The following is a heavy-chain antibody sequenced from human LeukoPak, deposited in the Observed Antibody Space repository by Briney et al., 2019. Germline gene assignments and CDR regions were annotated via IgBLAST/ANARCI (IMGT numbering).Heavy chain of an antibody. V-gene: IGHV4-4*07. Sequence: SETLSLTCTVSGGSISSYYWSWIRQPARKGLEWIGRIYTSGSTNYNPSLKSRVTMSVDTSKNQFSLKLSSVTAADTAVYYCARSYYDYVWGSYPYFDYWGQGTLVTVSS. J-gene: IGHJ4*02. CDR1: GGSISSYY. CDR3: ARSYYDYVWGSYPYFDY. D-gene: IGHD3-16*02. CDR2: IYTSGST.